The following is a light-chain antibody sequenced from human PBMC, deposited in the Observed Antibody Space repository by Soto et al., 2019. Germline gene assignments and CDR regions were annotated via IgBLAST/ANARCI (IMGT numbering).Light chain of an antibody. CDR2: EVT. J-gene: IGLJ1*01. V-gene: IGLV2-14*01. CDR1: SSDVGGYNY. CDR3: SSYASSSRYV. Sequence: LTQPASVSGSPGQSITISCTGTSSDVGGYNYVSWYQQHPGKAPKLMIYEVTNRPSGVSTRFSGSKSGNTASLTISGLQAEDEADYYCSSYASSSRYVFGTGTKVTVL.